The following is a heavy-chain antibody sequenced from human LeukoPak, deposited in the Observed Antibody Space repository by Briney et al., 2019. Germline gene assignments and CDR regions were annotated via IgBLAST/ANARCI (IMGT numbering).Heavy chain of an antibody. CDR3: ARSDYYDSSGYNY. Sequence: SQTLSLTCTVSGGSISSGGYYWSWIRQHPGKGLEWIGYIYYSGSTYYNPSLKSRVAISVDTSKNQFSLKLSSVTAADTAVYYCARSDYYDSSGYNYWGQGTLVTVSS. V-gene: IGHV4-31*03. CDR2: IYYSGST. J-gene: IGHJ4*02. D-gene: IGHD3-22*01. CDR1: GGSISSGGYY.